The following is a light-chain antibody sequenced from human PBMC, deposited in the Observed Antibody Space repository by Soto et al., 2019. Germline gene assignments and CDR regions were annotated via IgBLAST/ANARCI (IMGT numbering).Light chain of an antibody. CDR2: KDS. Sequence: SYELTQPPSVSVSPGQTARITCSGDALPKQYAYWYQQQPGQSPVLVIYKDSERPSGIPERFSGSSSGTTVTLTISGVQAEDEADYYCQSADSGAVVFGGGTKLTVL. J-gene: IGLJ2*01. CDR3: QSADSGAVV. V-gene: IGLV3-25*03. CDR1: ALPKQY.